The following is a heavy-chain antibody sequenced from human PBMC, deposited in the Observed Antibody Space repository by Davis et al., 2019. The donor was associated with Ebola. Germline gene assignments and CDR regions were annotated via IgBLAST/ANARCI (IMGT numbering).Heavy chain of an antibody. J-gene: IGHJ6*03. CDR1: GYTFTNYG. Sequence: ASVKVSCKASGYTFTNYGINWVRQAPGHGLEWVGWIGPYNGHTNYAQKVQGRVTMTTDTSTSTAYMELKNLRSDDTAVYYCARTAVWGTNYFYYMDVWGKGTTVTVSS. D-gene: IGHD3-16*01. CDR2: IGPYNGHT. V-gene: IGHV1-18*01. CDR3: ARTAVWGTNYFYYMDV.